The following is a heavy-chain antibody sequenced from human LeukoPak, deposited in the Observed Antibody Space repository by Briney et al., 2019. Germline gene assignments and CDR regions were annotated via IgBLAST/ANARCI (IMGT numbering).Heavy chain of an antibody. J-gene: IGHJ4*02. CDR2: INPNSGGT. CDR3: ARDEWGSGHHDY. V-gene: IGHV1-2*02. D-gene: IGHD3-10*01. CDR1: GYTFTGYY. Sequence: ASVKVSCKASGYTFTGYYMHWVRQAPGQGLEWMGWINPNSGGTNYAQKFQGRVTMTRDTSISTADMELGRLRSDDTAVYYCARDEWGSGHHDYWGQGTLVTVSS.